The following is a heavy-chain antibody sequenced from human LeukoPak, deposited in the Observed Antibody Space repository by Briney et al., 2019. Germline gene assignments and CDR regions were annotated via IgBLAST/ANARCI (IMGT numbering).Heavy chain of an antibody. V-gene: IGHV3-23*01. CDR2: SGDSDGST. CDR3: AKGGCRGTCNPLAY. CDR1: GFTFSGSG. Sequence: PGGSLRLSCAASGFTFSGSGMSWVRQAPGKGLEWISSSGDSDGSTYYADSLKGRFTISRDNSKNTLYLQMNSLRAEDTAVYYCAKGGCRGTCNPLAYWGQGALVTDSP. J-gene: IGHJ4*02. D-gene: IGHD2-15*01.